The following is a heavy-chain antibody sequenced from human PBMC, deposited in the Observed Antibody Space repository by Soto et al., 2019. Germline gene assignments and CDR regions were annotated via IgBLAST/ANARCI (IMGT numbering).Heavy chain of an antibody. Sequence: ASVKVSCKASGYTFTSYGITWLRQAPGQGLGWMGWIGGYNGKTNYAQRFQGRVTMATDTSTSTAYMELRSLTSDDTAVYYCARDPGSFYYDAIVTLDYWGQGTLVTVSS. CDR3: ARDPGSFYYDAIVTLDY. D-gene: IGHD3-22*01. CDR2: IGGYNGKT. CDR1: GYTFTSYG. J-gene: IGHJ4*02. V-gene: IGHV1-18*01.